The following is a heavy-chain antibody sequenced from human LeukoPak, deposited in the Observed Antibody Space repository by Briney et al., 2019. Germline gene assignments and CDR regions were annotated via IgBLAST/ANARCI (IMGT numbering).Heavy chain of an antibody. CDR3: AKDRSSYCTNGVCNWFDL. J-gene: IGHJ5*02. V-gene: IGHV3-33*06. Sequence: GGSLRLSCSASGFTFSSYGMHWVRQAPGKGLEWVAVIWYDGSNKYYADSVRGRFTISRDNSKNTLYLQMNSLRAEDTAVYYCAKDRSSYCTNGVCNWFDLWGQGTLVTVSS. CDR2: IWYDGSNK. D-gene: IGHD2-8*01. CDR1: GFTFSSYG.